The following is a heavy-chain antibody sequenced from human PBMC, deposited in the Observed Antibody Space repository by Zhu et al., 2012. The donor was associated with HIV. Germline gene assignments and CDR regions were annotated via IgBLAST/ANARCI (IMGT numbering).Heavy chain of an antibody. V-gene: IGHV4-59*01. CDR1: GGSISGYY. CDR3: ARAPHVWGISGGGPYYYYMDV. Sequence: QVQLQESGPGLVKPSETLSLTCTVSGGSISGYYWNWIRQPPGKGLEWIGYIYYSGSTNYNPSLKSRVTISVDTSKNQFSLKLSSVTAADTAVYYCARAPHVWGISGGGPYYYYMDVWGKGTTVTVSS. D-gene: IGHD3-16*01. J-gene: IGHJ6*03. CDR2: IYYSGST.